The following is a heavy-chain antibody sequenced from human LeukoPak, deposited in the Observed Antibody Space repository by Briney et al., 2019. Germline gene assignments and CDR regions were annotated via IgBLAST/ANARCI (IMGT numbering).Heavy chain of an antibody. CDR1: GFTFSSYW. J-gene: IGHJ5*02. V-gene: IGHV3-7*01. CDR3: ARDLGQYYDTSDSWFDP. CDR2: IKQDGSEK. D-gene: IGHD3-22*01. Sequence: GGSLRLSCAASGFTFSSYWMSWVRQAPGKGLEWVANIKQDGSEKYYVDSVKGRFTISRDNAKNSLYLQMNSLRAEDTAVYYCARDLGQYYDTSDSWFDPWGQGTLVTVSS.